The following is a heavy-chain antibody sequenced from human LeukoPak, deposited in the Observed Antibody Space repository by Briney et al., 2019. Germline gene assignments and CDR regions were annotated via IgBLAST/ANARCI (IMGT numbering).Heavy chain of an antibody. CDR2: INPNSAGS. Sequence: ASVKVSCKDAGYTFTSYYTRGVRQAPGQGLEWMGWINPNSAGSNYAQRFQGRVTMTRDTSISTAYMELSRLRSDDTAVYYCARDRRNYDILTGYDHNWFDTWGQGNLVTVSS. J-gene: IGHJ5*02. CDR1: GYTFTSYY. CDR3: ARDRRNYDILTGYDHNWFDT. D-gene: IGHD3-9*01. V-gene: IGHV1-2*02.